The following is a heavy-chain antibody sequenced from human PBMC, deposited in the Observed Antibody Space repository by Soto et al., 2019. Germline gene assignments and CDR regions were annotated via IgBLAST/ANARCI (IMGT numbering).Heavy chain of an antibody. CDR2: VSGYNGNA. Sequence: QIQLVQSGPELMKPGASVRVSCKASGYPFTTYDITWVRQAPGQGLEWMGWVSGYNGNAKYAQRLQGRVTMTRETSTSTAYMELRSPTSDDTAIYYCARDSTARLAWFDPWGQGSLVIVSS. CDR3: ARDSTARLAWFDP. J-gene: IGHJ5*02. CDR1: GYPFTTYD. D-gene: IGHD6-6*01. V-gene: IGHV1-18*04.